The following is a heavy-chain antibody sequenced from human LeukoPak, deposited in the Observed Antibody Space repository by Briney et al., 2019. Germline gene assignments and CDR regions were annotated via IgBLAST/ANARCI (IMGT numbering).Heavy chain of an antibody. CDR3: ATSTRGYTYTLDY. CDR2: ISSDGTNQ. Sequence: GGSLRLSCAASQFTLSYYAMHWVRQAPGKGLEWVALISSDGTNQYYAHSVKGRFTISRDSRKNTLYLQMDSLEPEDTAVYYCATSTRGYTYTLDYWGQGTLVTVSS. V-gene: IGHV3-30*04. CDR1: QFTLSYYA. J-gene: IGHJ4*02. D-gene: IGHD5-12*01.